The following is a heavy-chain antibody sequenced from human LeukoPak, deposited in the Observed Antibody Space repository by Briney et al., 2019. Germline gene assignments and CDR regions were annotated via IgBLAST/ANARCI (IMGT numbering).Heavy chain of an antibody. CDR2: ISGSGGST. Sequence: GGSLRLSCAASGFTFSSYAMSWVRQAPGKGLEWVSAISGSGGSTYYADSVKGRFTISRDNSKNTLYLQMNSLRAEDTAVYYCAKTYMARGVPWYFDYWGQGTLVTVSS. CDR3: AKTYMARGVPWYFDY. J-gene: IGHJ4*02. D-gene: IGHD3-10*01. CDR1: GFTFSSYA. V-gene: IGHV3-23*01.